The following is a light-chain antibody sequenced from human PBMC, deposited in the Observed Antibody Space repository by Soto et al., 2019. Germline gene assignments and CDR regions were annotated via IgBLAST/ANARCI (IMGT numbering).Light chain of an antibody. CDR1: QSVSSSY. CDR2: GAS. J-gene: IGKJ1*01. Sequence: EIVLTQSPGTLSLSPGERATLSCRASQSVSSSYLAWYQQKPGQSPRLLIYGASNRATGIPDWFSGSGSGTDFILTISRLEPEYFAVYYCQQYGNSPWTFGQGTKVEI. CDR3: QQYGNSPWT. V-gene: IGKV3-20*01.